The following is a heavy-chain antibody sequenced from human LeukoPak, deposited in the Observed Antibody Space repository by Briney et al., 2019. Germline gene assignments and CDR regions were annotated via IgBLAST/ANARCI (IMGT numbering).Heavy chain of an antibody. Sequence: SETLSLTCAVYGGSFSGYYWSWIRQPPGKGLEWIGEINHSGSTNYNPSLKSRVTISVDTSKNQFSLKLSSVTAADTAMYYCARFIAVAGMKRAFDIWGQGTMVTVSS. V-gene: IGHV4-34*01. CDR2: INHSGST. CDR3: ARFIAVAGMKRAFDI. CDR1: GGSFSGYY. J-gene: IGHJ3*02. D-gene: IGHD6-13*01.